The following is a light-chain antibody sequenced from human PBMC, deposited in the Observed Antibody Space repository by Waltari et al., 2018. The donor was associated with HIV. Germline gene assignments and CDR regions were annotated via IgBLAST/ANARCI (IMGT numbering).Light chain of an antibody. CDR2: VTS. Sequence: DIQMTQSPSSLSAFVGDRVTITCRASQSINNFVTWYQQKPGKAPQVLIYVTSNLQSGVPSRFSGSRSGTDFTLTISSLQPEDSATYYCLQTYSTTWTFGQGTKVEIK. J-gene: IGKJ1*01. V-gene: IGKV1-39*01. CDR1: QSINNF. CDR3: LQTYSTTWT.